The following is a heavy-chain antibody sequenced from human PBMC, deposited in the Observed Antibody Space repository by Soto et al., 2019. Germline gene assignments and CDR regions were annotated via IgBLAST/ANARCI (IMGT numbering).Heavy chain of an antibody. V-gene: IGHV3-30*18. CDR2: ISYDGSNK. D-gene: IGHD2-15*01. CDR1: GFTFSSYG. J-gene: IGHJ4*02. Sequence: PGGSLRLSCAASGFTFSSYGMHWVRQAPGKGLEWVAVISYDGSNKYYADSVKGRFTISRDNSKNTLYLQMNSLRAEDTAVYYCAKDGGPIVVVVAAWLKYWGQGTLVTVSS. CDR3: AKDGGPIVVVVAAWLKY.